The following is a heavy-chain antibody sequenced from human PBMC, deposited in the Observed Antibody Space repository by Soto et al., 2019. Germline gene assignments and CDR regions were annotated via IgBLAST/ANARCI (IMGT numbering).Heavy chain of an antibody. J-gene: IGHJ6*02. V-gene: IGHV3-23*01. CDR2: ISGSGGSI. D-gene: IGHD1-1*01. Sequence: EVQLLESGGGLVQPGGSLRLSCAASGFTFSTYAMNWVRQAPGNGLEWVSGISGSGGSIHYPDSVKGRFTISRDNSKNTLYLQMNSLRDEDTAVYHCVKGYWKGDVWGQGTTVTVSS. CDR3: VKGYWKGDV. CDR1: GFTFSTYA.